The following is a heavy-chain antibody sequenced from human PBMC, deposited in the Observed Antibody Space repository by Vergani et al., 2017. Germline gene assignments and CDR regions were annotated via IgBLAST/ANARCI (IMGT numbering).Heavy chain of an antibody. CDR1: GCTFSTYA. CDR3: VREGSYCGSTTCRNPGYVYYYHMDV. D-gene: IGHD2-21*01. J-gene: IGHJ6*03. V-gene: IGHV3-33*01. CDR2: IYYDGSKK. Sequence: QVQLVESGGGVVQPGRSLRLSCTSSGCTFSTYAMHWVRQAPGKGLEWVAIIYYDGSKKYYADSVKGRFTISRDNSRNTLDLLMSSLRAEDTAIYYCVREGSYCGSTTCRNPGYVYYYHMDVWGEGTTVTVSS.